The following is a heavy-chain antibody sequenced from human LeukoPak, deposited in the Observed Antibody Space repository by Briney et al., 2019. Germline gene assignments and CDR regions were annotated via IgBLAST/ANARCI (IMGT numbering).Heavy chain of an antibody. Sequence: GGPLRLSCAASGFTFSSYSMNGVRQATGEGLEGGSYISSSSSTIYYADSVKGRFTISRDNAKNSLYLQMNSLRAEDTAVYYCARALHSDSPYYYDSPADYWGQGTLVTVSS. J-gene: IGHJ4*02. CDR2: ISSSSSTI. CDR3: ARALHSDSPYYYDSPADY. V-gene: IGHV3-48*01. CDR1: GFTFSSYS. D-gene: IGHD3-22*01.